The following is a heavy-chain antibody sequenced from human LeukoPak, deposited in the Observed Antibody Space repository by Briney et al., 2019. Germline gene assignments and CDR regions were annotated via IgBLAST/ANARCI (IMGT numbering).Heavy chain of an antibody. V-gene: IGHV1-2*02. J-gene: IGHJ5*02. CDR3: ARGDHYYGSGAAS. CDR2: INPNSGGT. CDR1: GYTFTGYY. Sequence: ASVKVSCKASGYTFTGYYMHWVRQAPGQGLEWMGWINPNSGGTNYAQKFQGRVTMTRNTSISTAYMELSSLRSEDTAVYYCARGDHYYGSGAASWGQGTLVTVSS. D-gene: IGHD3-10*01.